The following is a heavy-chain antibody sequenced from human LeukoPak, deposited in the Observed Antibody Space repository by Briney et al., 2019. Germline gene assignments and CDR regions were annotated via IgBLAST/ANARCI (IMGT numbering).Heavy chain of an antibody. CDR3: ARQGWYADIFFHMDV. J-gene: IGHJ6*03. D-gene: IGHD6-19*01. Sequence: PSETLSLTCTVSGGSIRSGGYYWGWIRQPPGKGLEWIATIYYSGSTYYNPSLKSRVTISVDTSKNQLSLKLRSVTAADTAVYYCARQGWYADIFFHMDVWGKGTTVTISS. CDR2: IYYSGST. CDR1: GGSIRSGGYY. V-gene: IGHV4-39*01.